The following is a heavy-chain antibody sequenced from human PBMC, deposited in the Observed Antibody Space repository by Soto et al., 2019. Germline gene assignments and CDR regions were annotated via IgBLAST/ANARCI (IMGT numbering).Heavy chain of an antibody. J-gene: IGHJ6*02. D-gene: IGHD2-2*01. CDR1: GDSVSNNSAA. CDR2: TYYRSKWYN. Sequence: SQTLSLTCAISGDSVSNNSAAWNWIRQSPSRGLGWLGRTYYRSKWYNDNAVSVKSRITINPDTSKNQFSLQVHSVTPEDTAVYYCARVGGYCSSTSCHAASDVWGQGTTVTVSS. V-gene: IGHV6-1*01. CDR3: ARVGGYCSSTSCHAASDV.